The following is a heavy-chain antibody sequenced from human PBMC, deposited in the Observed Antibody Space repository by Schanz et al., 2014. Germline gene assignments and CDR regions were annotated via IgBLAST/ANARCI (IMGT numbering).Heavy chain of an antibody. CDR3: ARPALWFGDNCFDP. Sequence: EVQLVESGGGLVQPGGSLRLSCAASGFTFSSYWMHWVRQVPGKGLVWVSRIKSDGSSTSYADSVKGRFTISRDNAKNSLFLHMNSLRAEDTAVYYCARPALWFGDNCFDPWGQGTPVTVSS. CDR2: IKSDGSST. D-gene: IGHD3-10*01. J-gene: IGHJ5*02. CDR1: GFTFSSYW. V-gene: IGHV3-74*01.